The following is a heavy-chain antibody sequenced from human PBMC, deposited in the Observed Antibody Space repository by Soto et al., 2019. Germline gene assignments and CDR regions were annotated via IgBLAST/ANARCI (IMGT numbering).Heavy chain of an antibody. Sequence: LETLSLTCAVYGGSCSGYYWSWIRQPPGKGLEWIGDFNYSGSTNYNPSLKSRVTISVDTSKNQFSLNLTSVTAADTAVYYCARLGGYYQAFDQWGQRSLVTVSS. CDR1: GGSCSGYY. D-gene: IGHD3-22*01. V-gene: IGHV4-34*01. CDR3: ARLGGYYQAFDQ. CDR2: FNYSGST. J-gene: IGHJ4*02.